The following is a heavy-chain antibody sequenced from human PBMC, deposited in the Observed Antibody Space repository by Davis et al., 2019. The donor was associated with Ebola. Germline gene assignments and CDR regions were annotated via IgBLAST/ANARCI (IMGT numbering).Heavy chain of an antibody. D-gene: IGHD3-10*01. CDR2: IYYSGST. CDR3: ARDPAIRGYYYYGMDV. CDR1: GGSISSSSYY. V-gene: IGHV4-39*02. Sequence: MPGGSLRLSCTVSGGSISSSSYYWGWIRQPPGKGLEWIGSIYYSGSTYYNPSLKSRVTISVDTSKNQFSLKLSSVTAADTAVYYCARDPAIRGYYYYGMDVWGQGTTVTVSS. J-gene: IGHJ6*02.